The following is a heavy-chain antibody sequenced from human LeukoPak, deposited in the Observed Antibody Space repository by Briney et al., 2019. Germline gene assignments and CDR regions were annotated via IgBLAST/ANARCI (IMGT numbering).Heavy chain of an antibody. Sequence: GGSLRLSCAASGFTFSNYAMYWVRQAPGKGLEWVSAVSGTIDATTYYADSVRGRFTVSRDNSKNTLYLQMNSLTAGDTAVYYCAKGSLVRGVTDYWGQGTLVTVSS. D-gene: IGHD3-10*01. V-gene: IGHV3-23*01. CDR3: AKGSLVRGVTDY. CDR1: GFTFSNYA. J-gene: IGHJ4*02. CDR2: VSGTIDATT.